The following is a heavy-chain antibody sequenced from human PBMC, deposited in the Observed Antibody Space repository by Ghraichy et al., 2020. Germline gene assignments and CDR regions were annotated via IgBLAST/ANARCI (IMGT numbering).Heavy chain of an antibody. CDR2: INSDGSST. CDR3: ARDPRGGSPFDP. Sequence: GESLNISCAASGFTFSSYWMHWVRQAPGKGLVWVSRINSDGSSTNYADSVKGRFTISRDNAKNTLYLQMNSLRAEDTAVYYCARDPRGGSPFDPWGQGTLVTVSS. D-gene: IGHD2-15*01. CDR1: GFTFSSYW. J-gene: IGHJ5*02. V-gene: IGHV3-74*01.